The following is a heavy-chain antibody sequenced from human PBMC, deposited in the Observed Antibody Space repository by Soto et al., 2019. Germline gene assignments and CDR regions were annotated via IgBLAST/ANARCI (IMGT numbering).Heavy chain of an antibody. D-gene: IGHD6-19*01. CDR1: GGSIRSYY. Sequence: SETLSLTCTVSGGSIRSYYWSWIRQPPGKGLEWIGEIHHSGSTNNNPSLKSRVTMSVDKTKNQFSLMLSSVTAADTAVYYCARSFGWYAIDQWGQGTLVTVSS. CDR3: ARSFGWYAIDQ. V-gene: IGHV4-59*12. CDR2: IHHSGST. J-gene: IGHJ1*01.